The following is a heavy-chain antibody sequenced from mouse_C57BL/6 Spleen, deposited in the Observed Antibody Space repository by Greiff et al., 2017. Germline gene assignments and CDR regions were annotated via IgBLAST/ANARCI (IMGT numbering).Heavy chain of an antibody. Sequence: EVQRVESVAELVRPGASVKLSCTASGFNIKNTYMHWVKQRPEQGLEWIGRIDPANGNTKYAPKFQGKATITADTSSTTTYLQLSSLTSEDTAIYYCARNYGSSYGYFDVWGTGTTVTVSS. J-gene: IGHJ1*03. CDR1: GFNIKNTY. CDR2: IDPANGNT. D-gene: IGHD1-1*01. V-gene: IGHV14-3*01. CDR3: ARNYGSSYGYFDV.